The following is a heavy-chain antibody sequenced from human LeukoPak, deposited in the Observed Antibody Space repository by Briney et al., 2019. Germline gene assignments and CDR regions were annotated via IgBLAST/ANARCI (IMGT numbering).Heavy chain of an antibody. D-gene: IGHD2-15*01. CDR3: TGRVVVAARNWFDP. CDR2: IYYSGST. CDR1: GGSISSSSYY. V-gene: IGHV4-39*01. J-gene: IGHJ5*02. Sequence: SETLSLTCTVSGGSISSSSYYWGWIRQPPGTGLEWIGSIYYSGSTYYNPSLKSRVTISVDTSKNQFSLKLSSVTAADTAVYYCTGRVVVAARNWFDPWGQGTLVTVSS.